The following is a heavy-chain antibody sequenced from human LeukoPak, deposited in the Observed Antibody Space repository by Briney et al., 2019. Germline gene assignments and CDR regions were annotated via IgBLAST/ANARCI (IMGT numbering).Heavy chain of an antibody. CDR2: MNPNSGNT. CDR1: GYTFTSYD. D-gene: IGHD6-13*01. J-gene: IGHJ5*02. V-gene: IGHV1-8*01. Sequence: GASVKVSCKASGYTFTSYDINWVRQATGQGLEWMGWMNPNSGNTGYAQKFQGRVTMTRNTSISTAYMELSSLRSEDTAVYYCARDGAPVASSSWYVPWFDPWGQGTLVTVSS. CDR3: ARDGAPVASSSWYVPWFDP.